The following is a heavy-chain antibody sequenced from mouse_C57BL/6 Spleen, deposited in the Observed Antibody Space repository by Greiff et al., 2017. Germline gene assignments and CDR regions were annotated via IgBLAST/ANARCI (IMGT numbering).Heavy chain of an antibody. V-gene: IGHV1-7*01. CDR1: GYTFTSYW. J-gene: IGHJ1*03. CDR2: INPSSGYT. Sequence: VQGVESGAELAKPGASVKLSCKASGYTFTSYWMHWVKQRPGQGLEWIGYINPSSGYTKYNQKFKDKATLTAGKSSSTAYMQLSSLTYEDSAVYYCARSEGLRGNGYFDVWGTGTTVTVSS. D-gene: IGHD2-2*01. CDR3: ARSEGLRGNGYFDV.